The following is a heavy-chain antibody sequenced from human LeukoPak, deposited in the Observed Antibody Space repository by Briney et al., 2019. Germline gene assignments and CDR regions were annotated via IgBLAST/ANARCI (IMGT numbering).Heavy chain of an antibody. J-gene: IGHJ4*02. CDR2: ISVYNGKT. CDR1: GYTFTSYG. V-gene: IGHV1-18*01. D-gene: IGHD3-16*02. CDR3: ARDYVWGSYRNPVDY. Sequence: GASVKVSCKASGYTFTSYGISWVRQAPGQGLEWMGWISVYNGKTNYAQKFQGRVTMTTDTSTSTAYMEVRSLRSDDTAVYYCARDYVWGSYRNPVDYWGQGTLVTVSS.